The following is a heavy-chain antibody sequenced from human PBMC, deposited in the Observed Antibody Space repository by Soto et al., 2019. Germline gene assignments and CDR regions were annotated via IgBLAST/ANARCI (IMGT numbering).Heavy chain of an antibody. CDR2: IYYSGST. D-gene: IGHD4-17*01. CDR1: GYSISSSNW. Sequence: SETLSLTCAVSGYSISSSNWWGLIRHPPGKGLEWIGYIYYSGSTYYNPSLKSRVTMSVDTSKNQFPLKLSSVTAVDTAVYYCSRHVHFGEEDVWCQAPTLTVFS. V-gene: IGHV4-28*01. J-gene: IGHJ6*02. CDR3: SRHVHFGEEDV.